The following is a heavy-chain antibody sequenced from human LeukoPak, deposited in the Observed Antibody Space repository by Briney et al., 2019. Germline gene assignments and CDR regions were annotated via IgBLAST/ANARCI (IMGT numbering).Heavy chain of an antibody. CDR2: TYYRSKWYN. CDR1: GDSVSSNSAA. CDR3: ARDGGYSSGWYSNYYYYGMDV. D-gene: IGHD6-19*01. J-gene: IGHJ6*02. V-gene: IGHV6-1*01. Sequence: SQTLSLTCAISGDSVSSNSAAWNWIRQSPSRGLEWLGRTYYRSKWYNDYAVSVKSRITINPDTSKNQFSLQLNSVTPEDTAVYCCARDGGYSSGWYSNYYYYGMDVWGQGTTVTVSS.